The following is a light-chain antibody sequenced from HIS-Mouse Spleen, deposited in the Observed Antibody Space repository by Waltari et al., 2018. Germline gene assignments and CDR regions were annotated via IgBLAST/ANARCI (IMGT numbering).Light chain of an antibody. CDR2: EVS. CDR3: SSYTSSSTWV. Sequence: QSALTQPASVSGSPGQSITISCTGTRSDVGGFNYFSWYQPHPGKAPKLMIYEVSNRPSGVSNRFSGSKSGNTASLTISGLQAEDEADYYCSSYTSSSTWVFGGGTKLTVL. V-gene: IGLV2-14*01. CDR1: RSDVGGFNY. J-gene: IGLJ3*02.